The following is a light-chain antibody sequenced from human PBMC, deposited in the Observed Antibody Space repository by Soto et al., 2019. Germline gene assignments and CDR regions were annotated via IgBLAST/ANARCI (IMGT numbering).Light chain of an antibody. Sequence: EIVLTQSPGTLSVSPGERATLSCRASQTISSSYLAWYRQKPGQAPSLLIYGTSSRATGIPDRFSGSGSGTDLTLTIRRLEAEDSGIYYCQQYGSWTFGQGTKVEIK. CDR3: QQYGSWT. CDR1: QTISSSY. CDR2: GTS. J-gene: IGKJ1*01. V-gene: IGKV3-20*01.